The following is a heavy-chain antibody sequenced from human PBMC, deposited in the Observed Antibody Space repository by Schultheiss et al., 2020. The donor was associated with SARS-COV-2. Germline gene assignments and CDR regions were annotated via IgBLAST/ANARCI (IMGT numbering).Heavy chain of an antibody. CDR2: ISSSSDYI. CDR3: ARDRRYYYDSSGPDY. CDR1: GFTFSSYA. D-gene: IGHD3-22*01. V-gene: IGHV3-21*01. Sequence: GGSLRLSCAASGFTFSSYAMSWVRQVPGKGLVWVSSISSSSDYIYYADSVKGRFTISRDNSKNTLYLQMNSLRAEDTAVYYCARDRRYYYDSSGPDYWGQGTLVTVSS. J-gene: IGHJ4*02.